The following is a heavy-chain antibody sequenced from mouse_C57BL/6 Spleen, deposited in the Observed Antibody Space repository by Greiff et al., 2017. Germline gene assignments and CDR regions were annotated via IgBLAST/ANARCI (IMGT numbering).Heavy chain of an antibody. V-gene: IGHV1-15*01. CDR3: TRPIYGYDFDY. CDR2: IDPETGGT. D-gene: IGHD2-2*01. Sequence: QVQLQQSGAELVRPGASVTLSCKASGYTFTDYEMHWVKQTPVHGLEWIGAIDPETGGTAYNQKFKGKAILTADKSSSTAYMELRSLTSEDSAVYYCTRPIYGYDFDYWGQGTTLTVSS. J-gene: IGHJ2*01. CDR1: GYTFTDYE.